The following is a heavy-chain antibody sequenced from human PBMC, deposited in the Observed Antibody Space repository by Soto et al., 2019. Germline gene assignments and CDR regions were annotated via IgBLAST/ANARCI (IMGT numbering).Heavy chain of an antibody. CDR2: ISGTSSTI. V-gene: IGHV3-48*02. J-gene: IGHJ6*02. CDR1: GFTFSSYG. CDR3: AREPYDILTGYYLGGMDV. D-gene: IGHD3-9*01. Sequence: GGSLRLSCAASGFTFSSYGMNWVRQAPGKGLEWVSYISGTSSTIYYADSVKGRFTISRDNAKNSLYLQMNSLRDEDTAVYYCAREPYDILTGYYLGGMDVWGQGTTVTVSS.